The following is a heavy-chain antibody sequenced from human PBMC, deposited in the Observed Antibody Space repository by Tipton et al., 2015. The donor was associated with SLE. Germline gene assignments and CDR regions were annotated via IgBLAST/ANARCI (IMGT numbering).Heavy chain of an antibody. D-gene: IGHD1-26*01. CDR3: ARRDSGGYQGLPHWYFDL. Sequence: QSGPEVKKPGESLKISCKGSGYSFTSYWIGWVRQMPGKGLEWMGIIYPGDSDTRYSPSFQGQVTFSADKSISTAYLQWSSLKASETAMYYCARRDSGGYQGLPHWYFDLWGRCTLVTVSS. V-gene: IGHV5-51*03. CDR1: GYSFTSYW. CDR2: IYPGDSDT. J-gene: IGHJ2*01.